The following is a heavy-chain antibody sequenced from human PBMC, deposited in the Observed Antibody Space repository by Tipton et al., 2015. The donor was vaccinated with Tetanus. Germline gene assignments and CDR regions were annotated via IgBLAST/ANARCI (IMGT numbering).Heavy chain of an antibody. CDR1: GFSFSNFG. J-gene: IGHJ4*02. Sequence: GSLRLSCAGSGFSFSNFGMNWVRQAPGKGLEWISYISYSSTSVYYADSVKGRFAISRDNAENSLYLQMNSLRDDDTAVYYCARDGSYGGTLISDYWGQGTQVTVSS. V-gene: IGHV3-48*02. CDR2: ISYSSTSV. CDR3: ARDGSYGGTLISDY. D-gene: IGHD4-23*01.